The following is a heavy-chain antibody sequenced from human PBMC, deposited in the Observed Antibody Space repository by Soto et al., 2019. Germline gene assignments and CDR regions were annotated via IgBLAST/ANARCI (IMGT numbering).Heavy chain of an antibody. D-gene: IGHD1-20*01. Sequence: EVQLEESGGGLVKPGGSLRLSCAASGFTFSSYSMNWVRQAPGKGLEWVSSISSSSSYIYYADSVKGRFTISRENAKNSLYLQMNSLRAEDTAVYYCARDQSGHNWNPHYYFDYWGQGTLVTVSS. CDR2: ISSSSSYI. V-gene: IGHV3-21*01. CDR3: ARDQSGHNWNPHYYFDY. CDR1: GFTFSSYS. J-gene: IGHJ4*02.